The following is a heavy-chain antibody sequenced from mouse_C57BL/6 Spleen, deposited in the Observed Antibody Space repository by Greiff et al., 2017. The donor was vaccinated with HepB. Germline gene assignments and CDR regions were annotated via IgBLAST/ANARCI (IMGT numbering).Heavy chain of an antibody. D-gene: IGHD4-1*01. CDR2: IHPNSGST. CDR1: GYTFTSYW. V-gene: IGHV1-64*01. J-gene: IGHJ1*03. CDR3: ARWSNWDGWYFDV. Sequence: QVQLQQPGAELVKPGASVKLSCKASGYTFTSYWMHWVKQRPGQGLEWIGMIHPNSGSTNYNEKFKSKATLTVDKSSSTAYMQLSSLTSEDSAVYYCARWSNWDGWYFDVWGTGTTVTVSS.